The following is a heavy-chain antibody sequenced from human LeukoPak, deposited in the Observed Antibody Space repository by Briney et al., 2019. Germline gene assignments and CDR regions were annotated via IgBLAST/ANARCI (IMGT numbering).Heavy chain of an antibody. CDR3: ARGGSISMVRTVYGMDV. D-gene: IGHD3-10*01. CDR1: GYTFTGYY. V-gene: IGHV1-2*02. Sequence: ASVKVSCKASGYTFTGYYMHWVRQAPGQGLEWMGWINPNSGGTNYAQKFQGRVTMTRDTSISTAYMDLSRLRSDDTAVYYCARGGSISMVRTVYGMDVWGQGTTVTVSS. J-gene: IGHJ6*02. CDR2: INPNSGGT.